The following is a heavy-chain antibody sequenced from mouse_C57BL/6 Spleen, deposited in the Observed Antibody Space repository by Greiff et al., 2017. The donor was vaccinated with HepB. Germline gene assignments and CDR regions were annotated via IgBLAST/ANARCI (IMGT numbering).Heavy chain of an antibody. V-gene: IGHV1-64*01. CDR2: IHPNSGST. D-gene: IGHD1-1*01. Sequence: QVQLKQPGAELVKPGASVKLSCKASGYTFTSYWMHWVKQRPGQGLEWIGMIHPNSGSTNYNEKFKSKATLTVDKSSSTAYMQLSSLTSEDSAVYYCARNYYGSSLVSFAYWGQGTLVTVSA. CDR3: ARNYYGSSLVSFAY. J-gene: IGHJ3*01. CDR1: GYTFTSYW.